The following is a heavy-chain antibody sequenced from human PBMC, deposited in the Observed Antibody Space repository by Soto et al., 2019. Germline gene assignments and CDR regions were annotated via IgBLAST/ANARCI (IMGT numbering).Heavy chain of an antibody. CDR3: ARDPEKYSGSDLGIDY. Sequence: PGGSLRLSCAASGFTFTNYEMNWVRQAPGKGLEWISYISSSGKTISYADSVKGRFTISRDNAKNSLYPQMNSLRAEDTAVYYCARDPEKYSGSDLGIDYWGQGTLVTVAS. J-gene: IGHJ4*02. V-gene: IGHV3-48*03. D-gene: IGHD5-12*01. CDR2: ISSSGKTI. CDR1: GFTFTNYE.